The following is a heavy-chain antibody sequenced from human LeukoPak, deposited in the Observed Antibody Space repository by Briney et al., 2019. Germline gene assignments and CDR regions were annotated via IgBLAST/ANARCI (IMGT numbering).Heavy chain of an antibody. J-gene: IGHJ4*02. CDR3: AKVFYPAAGTGRVDFPFDY. CDR1: GFTFSSYA. Sequence: GGSLRLSCAASGFTFSSYAMSWVRQAPGKGLEWVSSISGSGGSTYYADPVKGRFTISRDNSKTTLYLQMNSLRAEDTAVYYCAKVFYPAAGTGRVDFPFDYWGQGTLVTVSS. D-gene: IGHD6-13*01. V-gene: IGHV3-23*01. CDR2: ISGSGGST.